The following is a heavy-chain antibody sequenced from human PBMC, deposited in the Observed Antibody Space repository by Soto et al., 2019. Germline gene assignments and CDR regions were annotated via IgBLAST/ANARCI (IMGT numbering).Heavy chain of an antibody. V-gene: IGHV3-66*01. CDR3: ARESGLPYDYIWGSYRYFDY. J-gene: IGHJ4*02. CDR1: GFTVSSNY. Sequence: GGSLRLSCAASGFTVSSNYMSWVRQAPGKGLEWVSVIYSGGSTYYADSVKGRFTISRDNSKNTLYLQMNSLRAEDTAVYYCARESGLPYDYIWGSYRYFDYWGQGTLVTVSS. D-gene: IGHD3-16*02. CDR2: IYSGGST.